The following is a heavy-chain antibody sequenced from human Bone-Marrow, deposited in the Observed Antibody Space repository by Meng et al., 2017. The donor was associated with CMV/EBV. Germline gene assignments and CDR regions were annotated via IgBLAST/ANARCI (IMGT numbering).Heavy chain of an antibody. V-gene: IGHV3-74*01. D-gene: IGHD1-26*01. CDR2: INSDGSST. CDR3: ARGADFGSYRIYYYYGMDV. CDR1: GFTFSSYW. J-gene: IGHJ6*02. Sequence: GGSLRLSCAASGFTFSSYWMHWVRQAPGKGLVWVSRINSDGSSTSYADSVKGRFTISRDNAKNTLYLQMNSLRVEDTAVYYCARGADFGSYRIYYYYGMDVWGQGTTVNV.